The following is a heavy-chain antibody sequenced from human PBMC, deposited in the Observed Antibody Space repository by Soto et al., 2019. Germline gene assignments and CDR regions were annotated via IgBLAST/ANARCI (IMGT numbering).Heavy chain of an antibody. CDR2: IDNSGST. CDR1: GGSISNYF. V-gene: IGHV4-4*07. Sequence: SETLSLTCTVSGGSISNYFCNWIRQPAGKGLEWIGRIDNSGSTNYNPSLKSRITMSADTSRNQFSLKLNSVTAADTAVYYCARGGQDFWSGPFDYWGQGAMVTVSS. CDR3: ARGGQDFWSGPFDY. J-gene: IGHJ4*02. D-gene: IGHD3-3*01.